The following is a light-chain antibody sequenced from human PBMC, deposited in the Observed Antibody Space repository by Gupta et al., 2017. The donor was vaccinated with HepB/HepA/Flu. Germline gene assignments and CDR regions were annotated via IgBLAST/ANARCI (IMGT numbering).Light chain of an antibody. CDR3: QAWDTTTLYV. CDR1: KLEDKY. CDR2: QDN. J-gene: IGLJ1*01. V-gene: IGLV3-1*01. Sequence: SYALTQPPSVSVSPGQTATITCSGHKLEDKYACWYQQKPGQSPVLVMYQDNKRPSGIPERFSGSNSGNTATLTISGTQAMDEADYYCQAWDTTTLYVFGTGTKVTVL.